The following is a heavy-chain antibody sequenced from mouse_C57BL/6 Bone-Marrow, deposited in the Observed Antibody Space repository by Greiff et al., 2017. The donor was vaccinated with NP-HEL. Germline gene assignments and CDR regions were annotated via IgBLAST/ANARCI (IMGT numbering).Heavy chain of an antibody. J-gene: IGHJ1*03. CDR3: SEDSAVYYCSSSYDYDSHWYFDV. Sequence: VMLVESGPELARPWASVKISCQAFYTFSRRVHFAIRDTNYWMQWVKQRHGQGLEWIGAIYHGNGDTSYNQKFKGKATLTAAKSASTAYMQLSSLTSEDSAVYYCSSSYDYDSHWYFDVWGTGTTVTVSS. D-gene: IGHD2-4*01. V-gene: IGHV1-87*01. CDR1: YTFSRRVH. CDR2: GQGLEWIG.